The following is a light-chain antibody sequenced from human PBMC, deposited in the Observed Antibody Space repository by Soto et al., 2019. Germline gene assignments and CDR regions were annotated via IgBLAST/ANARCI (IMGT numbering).Light chain of an antibody. J-gene: IGKJ5*01. CDR1: QSISSY. CDR2: AAS. Sequence: DIQITQSPSSLSSSVFEEFTITCRASQSISSYLNWYQQKPGKAPKLLIYAASSLQSGVPSRFSGSGSGTDFTLTISSLQPEDFATYYCQQSYSTLITFGQGTRLEIK. V-gene: IGKV1-39*01. CDR3: QQSYSTLIT.